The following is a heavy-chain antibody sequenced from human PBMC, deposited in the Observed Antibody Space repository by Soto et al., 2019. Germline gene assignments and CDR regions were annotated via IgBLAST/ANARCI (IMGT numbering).Heavy chain of an antibody. CDR3: AKDPSPQPIPAVTPGWFDP. V-gene: IGHV4-31*03. D-gene: IGHD4-4*01. CDR1: GDSIRDGGYY. CDR2: IYFTGKA. Sequence: PSETLSLTCTVSGDSIRDGGYYWAWIRQRPGQGLEWMGYIYFTGKANYNPSLENRLTMSVDMSRRQLYLRLTSVTAADTAVYFCAKDPSPQPIPAVTPGWFDPWGQVIPLTVSS. J-gene: IGHJ5*02.